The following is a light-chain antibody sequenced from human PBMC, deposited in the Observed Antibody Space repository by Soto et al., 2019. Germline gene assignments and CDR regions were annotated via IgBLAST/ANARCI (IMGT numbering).Light chain of an antibody. CDR2: TNT. CDR3: QSFDSSLSGSRI. V-gene: IGLV1-40*01. J-gene: IGLJ2*01. CDR1: SSNIGAGYD. Sequence: QSVLTQPPSVSGAPGQRVTISCTGSSSNIGAGYDVHWYQQLPGTAPKLLIYTNTNRPSGVPDRFSGSKSGTSASLAITGLQADDEADYYCQSFDSSLSGSRIFGGGTKLTV.